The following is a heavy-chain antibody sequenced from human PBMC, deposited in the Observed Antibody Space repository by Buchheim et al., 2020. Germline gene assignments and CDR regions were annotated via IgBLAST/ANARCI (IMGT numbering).Heavy chain of an antibody. CDR3: ARHLAVPGWDEGYYFDY. CDR1: GYSFSNHW. D-gene: IGHD2-21*01. J-gene: IGHJ4*02. V-gene: IGHV5-51*01. CDR2: IYPGDSDT. Sequence: EVQLVQSGAEVKKPGESLKISCKGSGYSFSNHWVGWVRQMPGKGLEWMGIIYPGDSDTRYSPSFQGQVTISADKSISTAYLQWSSLKASDTAMYYCARHLAVPGWDEGYYFDYWGQGTL.